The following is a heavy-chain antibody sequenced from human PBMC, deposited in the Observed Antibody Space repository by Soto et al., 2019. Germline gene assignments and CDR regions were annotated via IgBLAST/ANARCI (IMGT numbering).Heavy chain of an antibody. Sequence: PSETLSLTCTVSGGSVSSGSYCWSWIRQPPGKGLEWIGYIYYSGSTNYNPSLKSRVTISVDTSKNQFSLKLSSVTAADTAVYYCARVIVVVPAASNWFDPWGQGTLVTVSS. CDR3: ARVIVVVPAASNWFDP. D-gene: IGHD2-2*01. CDR1: GGSVSSGSYC. V-gene: IGHV4-61*01. J-gene: IGHJ5*02. CDR2: IYYSGST.